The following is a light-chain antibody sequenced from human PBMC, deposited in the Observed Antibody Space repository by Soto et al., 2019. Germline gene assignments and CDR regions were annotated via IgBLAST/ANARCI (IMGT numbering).Light chain of an antibody. CDR1: QSVSSN. V-gene: IGKV3-15*01. CDR2: GAS. J-gene: IGKJ1*01. Sequence: EIVMTQSPATLSVSPGDRATLSCRASQSVSSNVAWYQQRPGQAPRLLIFGASTRATGLPARFSGSGSGTEFTLTISSLQSEDFAVYYCQQYNDWPQTFGQGTKVEIK. CDR3: QQYNDWPQT.